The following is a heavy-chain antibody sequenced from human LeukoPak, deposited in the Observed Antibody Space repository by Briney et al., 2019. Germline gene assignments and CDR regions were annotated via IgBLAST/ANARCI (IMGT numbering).Heavy chain of an antibody. Sequence: PSETLSLTCTVSGGSISSYYWSWLRQPPGKGLEWIGYIYYSGSTNYNPSLKSRVTISVDTSKNQFSLKLSSVTAADTAVYYCARVDYDSSGYYDWVFDYWGQGTLVTVSS. CDR2: IYYSGST. CDR1: GGSISSYY. J-gene: IGHJ4*02. D-gene: IGHD3-22*01. CDR3: ARVDYDSSGYYDWVFDY. V-gene: IGHV4-59*01.